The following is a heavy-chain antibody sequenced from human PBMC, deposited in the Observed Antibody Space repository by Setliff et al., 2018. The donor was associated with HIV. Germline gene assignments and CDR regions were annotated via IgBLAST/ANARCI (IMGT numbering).Heavy chain of an antibody. D-gene: IGHD2-15*01. CDR2: ISGLGGGTI. CDR3: ARAGVVEGYYYYYYMDV. V-gene: IGHV3-48*01. J-gene: IGHJ6*03. Sequence: GGSLRLSCAASGFTFSNNWMAWVRLAPGKGLEWVSYISGLGGGTIYYADSVRGRFTISRDDAEKSVYLQMNSLRAEDTAVYYCARAGVVEGYYYYYYMDVWGKGTTVTVSS. CDR1: GFTFSNNW.